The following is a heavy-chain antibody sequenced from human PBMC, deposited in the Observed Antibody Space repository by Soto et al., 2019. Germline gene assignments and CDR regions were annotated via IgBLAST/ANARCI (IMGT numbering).Heavy chain of an antibody. CDR3: AKHPVITASYYYYDMDV. CDR2: ISGSGIST. CDR1: GFTFSTYP. Sequence: GGSLRLSCAASGFTFSTYPMNWVRQAPGKGLEWVSGISGSGISTYYADSVKGRFTISRDNSKNTVFLQMNGLRAEDTAVYYCAKHPVITASYYYYDMDVWGQGTTVTVSS. V-gene: IGHV3-23*01. J-gene: IGHJ6*02.